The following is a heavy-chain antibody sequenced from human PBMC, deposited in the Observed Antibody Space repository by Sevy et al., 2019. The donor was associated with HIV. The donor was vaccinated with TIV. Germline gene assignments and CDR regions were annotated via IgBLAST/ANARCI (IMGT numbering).Heavy chain of an antibody. CDR2: IYYSGST. J-gene: IGHJ4*02. CDR3: ARGIFDY. V-gene: IGHV4-61*01. Sequence: ETLSLTCTVSGDSVSGGNYYWSWIRQPPGKGLEWIGYIYYSGSTNYNPSLKSRVTISIDTSKNQFSLRLTSVTTADTAVYYCARGIFDYWGQGTLVTVSS. CDR1: GDSVSGGNYY.